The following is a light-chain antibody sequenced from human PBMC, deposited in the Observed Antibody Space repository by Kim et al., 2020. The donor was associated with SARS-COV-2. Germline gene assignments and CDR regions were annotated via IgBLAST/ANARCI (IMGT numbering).Light chain of an antibody. CDR2: GAS. Sequence: VSPGERATLSCRASQSVSSDLAWYQQKPGQAPRLLIYGASTRATGIPARFSGSGSGTEFTLTISSLQSEDFAVYYCQQYNNWPETFGQGTKVDIK. CDR1: QSVSSD. V-gene: IGKV3-15*01. J-gene: IGKJ1*01. CDR3: QQYNNWPET.